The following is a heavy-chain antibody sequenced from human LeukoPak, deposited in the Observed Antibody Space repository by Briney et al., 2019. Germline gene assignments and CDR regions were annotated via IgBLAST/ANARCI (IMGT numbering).Heavy chain of an antibody. Sequence: SETLSLTCTVSGGSISSYYWSWIRQPPGKGLEWIGYIYYSGSTNYNPSLKSRVTISVDTSKNQFSLKLSSVTAADTAVYYCARGRYNSGWGFDYWGQGTLVTVSS. CDR3: ARGRYNSGWGFDY. CDR1: GGSISSYY. J-gene: IGHJ4*02. CDR2: IYYSGST. V-gene: IGHV4-59*01. D-gene: IGHD6-19*01.